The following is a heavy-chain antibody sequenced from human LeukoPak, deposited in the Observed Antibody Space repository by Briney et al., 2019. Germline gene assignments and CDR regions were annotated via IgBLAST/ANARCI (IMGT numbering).Heavy chain of an antibody. V-gene: IGHV1-2*02. CDR3: ARGHRDSVGWYHVDS. D-gene: IGHD6-19*01. CDR2: INPNSGGT. CDR1: GYTFTDYL. J-gene: IGHJ4*02. Sequence: GASVKVSCKASGYTFTDYLMHWVRQAPGQGLEWMGWINPNSGGTNSAQKFQGRVTMTRDTSISTAYMELTSLISDDTAVYYCARGHRDSVGWYHVDSWGQGTLVTVSS.